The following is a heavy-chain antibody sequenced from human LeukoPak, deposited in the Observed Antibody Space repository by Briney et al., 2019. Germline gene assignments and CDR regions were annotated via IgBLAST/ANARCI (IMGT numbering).Heavy chain of an antibody. D-gene: IGHD3-22*01. J-gene: IGHJ4*02. V-gene: IGHV3-53*01. CDR2: IYSSGST. CDR1: GFTVSSNY. Sequence: PGGSLILSCAASGFTVSSNYMSWVRQAPGKGLEFVSIIYSSGSTYYADSVKGRFTISRDNSKNTLHLQMNNLRAEDTAMYYCARGEDSNGYYGYYFEYWGQGTLVTVSS. CDR3: ARGEDSNGYYGYYFEY.